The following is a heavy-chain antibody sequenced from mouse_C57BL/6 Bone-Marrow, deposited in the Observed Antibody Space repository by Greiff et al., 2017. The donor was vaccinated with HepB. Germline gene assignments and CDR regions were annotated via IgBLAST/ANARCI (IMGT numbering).Heavy chain of an antibody. CDR2: INPNNGGT. V-gene: IGHV1-18*01. J-gene: IGHJ4*01. Sequence: VQLQQSGPELVKPGASVKIPCKASGYTFTDYNMDWVKQSHGKSLEWIGDINPNNGGTIYNQKFKGKATLTVDKSSSTAYMELRSLTSEDTAVYDCARSPRDSSGYWAMDYWGQGTSVTVSS. CDR3: ARSPRDSSGYWAMDY. CDR1: GYTFTDYN. D-gene: IGHD3-2*02.